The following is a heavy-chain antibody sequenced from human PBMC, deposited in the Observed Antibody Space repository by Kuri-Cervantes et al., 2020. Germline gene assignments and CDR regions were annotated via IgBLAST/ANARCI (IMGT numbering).Heavy chain of an antibody. J-gene: IGHJ4*02. Sequence: GESLKISCAASGFTFSSYAMHWVRQAPGKGLEWVSSISSSSSYIYYADSVKGRFTISRDNAKNSLYLQMNSLRAEDTAVYYCARGSATVSTTNDYWGQGTLVTVSS. CDR1: GFTFSSYA. CDR3: ARGSATVSTTNDY. V-gene: IGHV3-21*01. D-gene: IGHD2-15*01. CDR2: ISSSSSYI.